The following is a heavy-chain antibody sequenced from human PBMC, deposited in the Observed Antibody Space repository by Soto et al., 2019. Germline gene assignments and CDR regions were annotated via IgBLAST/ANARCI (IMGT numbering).Heavy chain of an antibody. CDR1: GFTFSSYA. J-gene: IGHJ3*02. CDR2: ISGSGGST. CDR3: ANARVTTADAFDI. Sequence: EVQLLESGGGLVQPGGSLRLSCAASGFTFSSYAMSWVRQAPGKGLEWVSGISGSGGSTYYADSVKGRFTISRDNSKNKLYQQMRSLRAEDRAIYYCANARVTTADAFDIWGQGTMVTVSS. V-gene: IGHV3-23*01. D-gene: IGHD4-4*01.